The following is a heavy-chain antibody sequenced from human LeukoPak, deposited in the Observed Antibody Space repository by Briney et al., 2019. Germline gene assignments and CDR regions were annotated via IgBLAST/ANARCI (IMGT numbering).Heavy chain of an antibody. V-gene: IGHV3-23*01. D-gene: IGHD3-22*01. J-gene: IGHJ4*02. CDR3: ARANPTSSGFYAY. CDR2: ISGSVGST. Sequence: GGSLRLSCAASGFTLSSYAMSWVRQAPGKGLEWVSAISGSVGSTNYADFVKGRFTIPRDNAKNSLYLQMNSLRAQATGVDYCARANPTSSGFYAYWGQGTPVTVSS. CDR1: GFTLSSYA.